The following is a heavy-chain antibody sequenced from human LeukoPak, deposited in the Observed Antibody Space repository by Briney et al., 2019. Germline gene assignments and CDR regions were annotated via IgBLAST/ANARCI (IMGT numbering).Heavy chain of an antibody. CDR1: GYTLTELS. CDR2: FDPEDGET. Sequence: ASVKVSCKVSGYTLTELSMHWVRQAPGKGLEWMGGFDPEDGETIYAQKFQGRVTMTEDTSTDTAYMELSSLRSDDTAVYYCARELAAAGTGGGYYYYYGMDVWGQGTTVTVSS. D-gene: IGHD6-13*01. J-gene: IGHJ6*02. CDR3: ARELAAAGTGGGYYYYYGMDV. V-gene: IGHV1-24*01.